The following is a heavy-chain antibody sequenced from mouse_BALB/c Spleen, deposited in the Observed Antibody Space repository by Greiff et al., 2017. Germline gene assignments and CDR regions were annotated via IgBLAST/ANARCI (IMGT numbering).Heavy chain of an antibody. CDR1: GYAFTNYL. J-gene: IGHJ2*01. V-gene: IGHV1-54*01. Sequence: QVQLQQSGAELVRPGTSVKVSCKASGYAFTNYLIEWVKQRPGQGLEWIGVINPGSGGTNYNEKFKGKATLTADKSSSTAYMQLSSPTSEDSAVYYCTRGLTGVFDYWGQGTTLTVSS. CDR2: INPGSGGT. D-gene: IGHD4-1*01. CDR3: TRGLTGVFDY.